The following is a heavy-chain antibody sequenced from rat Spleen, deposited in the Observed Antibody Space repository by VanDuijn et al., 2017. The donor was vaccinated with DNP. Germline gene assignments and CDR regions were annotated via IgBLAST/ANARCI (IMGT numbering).Heavy chain of an antibody. CDR3: AKNSGYYFDY. D-gene: IGHD4-3*01. V-gene: IGHV5-46*01. CDR2: INYDGSST. CDR1: GFTFSSFP. J-gene: IGHJ2*01. Sequence: EVQLVESGGGLVQPGRSMKLSCAASGFTFSSFPMAWVRQAPTKGLEWVAAINYDGSSTDYRDSVKGRFTISRDNAKSSLYLQMNSLKSEDTATYYCAKNSGYYFDYWGQGVMVTVSS.